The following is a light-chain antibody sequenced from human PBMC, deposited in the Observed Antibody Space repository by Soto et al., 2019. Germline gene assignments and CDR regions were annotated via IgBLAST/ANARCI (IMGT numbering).Light chain of an antibody. CDR2: AAS. CDR1: QSITTY. V-gene: IGKV1-39*01. CDR3: QQIYSALLT. J-gene: IGKJ4*01. Sequence: DIKMTQSPSSLSASVGDRVTXXXXATQSITTYLNWYRQKPGKAPKLLIYAASSLQSGVPSRFSGSGSETEFTLSISSLQPEDFATYFCQQIYSALLTFGGGTKVDIK.